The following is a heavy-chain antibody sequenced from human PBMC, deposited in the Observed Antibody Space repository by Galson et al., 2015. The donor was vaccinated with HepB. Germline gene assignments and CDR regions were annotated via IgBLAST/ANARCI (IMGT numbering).Heavy chain of an antibody. Sequence: SLRLSCAASGFTFSSYAMSWVRQAPGKGLEWVSAISGSGGSTYYADSVKGRFTIPRDNSKNTLYLQMNSLRAEDTAVYYCAKLTPNLYCSSTSCYGYWGQGTLVTVSS. CDR1: GFTFSSYA. V-gene: IGHV3-23*01. CDR3: AKLTPNLYCSSTSCYGY. J-gene: IGHJ4*02. CDR2: ISGSGGST. D-gene: IGHD2-2*01.